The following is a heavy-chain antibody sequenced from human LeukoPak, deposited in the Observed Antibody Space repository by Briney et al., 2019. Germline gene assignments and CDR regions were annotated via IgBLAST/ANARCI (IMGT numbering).Heavy chain of an antibody. Sequence: GGSLRLSCAASGFTFSSYNMNWVRQAPGKGLEWVSSITSTGSYTFYADSVKGRFTISRDNAKNSLYLQMNSLRAEDTALYYCARGRDSSGYYGAFDIWGQGTMVTVSS. CDR2: ITSTGSYT. CDR1: GFTFSSYN. CDR3: ARGRDSSGYYGAFDI. V-gene: IGHV3-21*04. D-gene: IGHD3-22*01. J-gene: IGHJ3*02.